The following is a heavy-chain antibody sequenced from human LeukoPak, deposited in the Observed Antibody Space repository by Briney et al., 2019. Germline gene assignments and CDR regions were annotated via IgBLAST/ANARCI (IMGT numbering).Heavy chain of an antibody. D-gene: IGHD3-9*01. V-gene: IGHV3-23*01. CDR3: AKGGRYFPCDY. CDR2: LSGSGGST. Sequence: GGSLTLYCAAYGLTLSSYAMTWVRQAPCKGLEWVSALSGSGGSTYYADSVKGRFTINRDNSKNTLYLLTNGLRAEDTAVYYCAKGGRYFPCDYGGQGTLVTVSS. J-gene: IGHJ4*02. CDR1: GLTLSSYA.